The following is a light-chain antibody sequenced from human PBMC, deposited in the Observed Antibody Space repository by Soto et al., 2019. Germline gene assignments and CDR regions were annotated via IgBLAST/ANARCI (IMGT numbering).Light chain of an antibody. CDR2: AAS. V-gene: IGKV1-39*01. CDR1: QSISTY. CDR3: GQSYRAPYT. Sequence: DIQMTQSPSSLSASVGDRVTVTCRASQSISTYLTWYQQKPGKAPKLLIYAASSLQSGVPSRFTGGGAGTEFTLTITSLQPEDFVTYYCGQSYRAPYTFGQGTKVEIK. J-gene: IGKJ2*01.